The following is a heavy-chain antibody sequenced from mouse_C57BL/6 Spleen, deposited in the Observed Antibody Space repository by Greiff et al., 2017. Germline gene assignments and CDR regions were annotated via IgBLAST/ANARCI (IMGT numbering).Heavy chain of an antibody. Sequence: QVQLQQPGAELVMPGASVKLSCKASGYTFTSYWMHWVKQRPGQGLEWIGEIDPSDSYTNYNQKFKGKSTLTVDKSSSTPYMQLSSLTSADSSVYYCARFYSSVYYAMDYWGQGTSVTVSS. D-gene: IGHD2-5*01. CDR1: GYTFTSYW. CDR3: ARFYSSVYYAMDY. CDR2: IDPSDSYT. V-gene: IGHV1-69*01. J-gene: IGHJ4*01.